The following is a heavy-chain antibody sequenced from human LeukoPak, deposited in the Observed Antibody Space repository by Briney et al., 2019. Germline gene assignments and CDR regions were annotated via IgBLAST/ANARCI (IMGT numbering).Heavy chain of an antibody. Sequence: PGGSLRLSCAASGFTFSSYAMSWVRQAPGKGLEWVSAISGSGGSTYYAGSVKGRFTISRDNSKNTLYLQMNSLRAEDTAVYYCAKETGIAVAGTKPDDAFDIWGQGTMVTVSS. CDR3: AKETGIAVAGTKPDDAFDI. D-gene: IGHD6-19*01. CDR1: GFTFSSYA. J-gene: IGHJ3*02. CDR2: ISGSGGST. V-gene: IGHV3-23*01.